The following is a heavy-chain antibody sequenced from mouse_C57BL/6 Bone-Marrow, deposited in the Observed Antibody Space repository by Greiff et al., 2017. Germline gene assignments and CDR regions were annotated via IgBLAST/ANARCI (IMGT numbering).Heavy chain of an antibody. CDR3: ARGGYDALFAY. CDR1: GYAFSSSW. CDR2: IYPGDGDT. V-gene: IGHV1-82*01. Sequence: QVQLQQSGPELVKPGASLKISCKASGYAFSSSWMNWVKQTPGKGLEWIGRIYPGDGDTNYNGKFKGKVTLTADKSFRTSYVPLSSLTSEDSAVYFCARGGYDALFAYWGQGTLVTVSA. J-gene: IGHJ3*01. D-gene: IGHD2-2*01.